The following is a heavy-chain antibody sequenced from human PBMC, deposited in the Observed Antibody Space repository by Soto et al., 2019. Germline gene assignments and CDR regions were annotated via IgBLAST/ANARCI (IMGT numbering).Heavy chain of an antibody. CDR3: ASLEWGYYFDY. D-gene: IGHD2-8*01. CDR1: GGSISSSSYY. V-gene: IGHV4-39*01. J-gene: IGHJ4*02. CDR2: VYYSGSA. Sequence: PSETLSLTCTVSGGSISSSSYYWGWIRQPPGKGLDWIGSVYYSGSAYYKPSLKSRVSISVDTSKNQFSLKLSSVTAADTAVYYCASLEWGYYFDYWGQGTLVTVSS.